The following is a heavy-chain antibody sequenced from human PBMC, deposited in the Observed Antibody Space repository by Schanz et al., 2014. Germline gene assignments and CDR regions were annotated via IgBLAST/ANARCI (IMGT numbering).Heavy chain of an antibody. D-gene: IGHD3-10*01. J-gene: IGHJ4*02. CDR3: AREWSSFDY. CDR2: ISYGGLS. CDR1: GDSISGSY. Sequence: QVQLQESGPGLVKPSETLSLTCTVSGDSISGSYWSWIRQPPGKGLEYIGLISYGGLSDYNPSLKSRVTISLDTSKNQFSLNLNSVTAADTAVYYCAREWSSFDYWGQGALVSVSS. V-gene: IGHV4-59*13.